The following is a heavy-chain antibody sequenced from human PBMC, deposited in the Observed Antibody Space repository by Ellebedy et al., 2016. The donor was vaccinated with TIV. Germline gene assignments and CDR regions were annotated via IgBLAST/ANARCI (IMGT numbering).Heavy chain of an antibody. CDR1: GGSISSSSYY. V-gene: IGHV4-39*07. Sequence: MPSETLSLTCTVSGGSISSSSYYWGWIRQPPGKGLEWIGSIYYSGSTYYNPSLKSRVTISVDKSKNQFSLKLNSVSAADTAVYYCAKENYGMDVWGQGTTVTVSS. J-gene: IGHJ6*02. CDR2: IYYSGST. CDR3: AKENYGMDV.